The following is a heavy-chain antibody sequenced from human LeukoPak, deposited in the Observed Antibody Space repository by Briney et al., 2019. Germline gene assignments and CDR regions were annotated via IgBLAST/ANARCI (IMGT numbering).Heavy chain of an antibody. CDR2: TYHSGST. CDR3: ARTGVATIKNFDY. D-gene: IGHD5-12*01. J-gene: IGHJ4*02. V-gene: IGHV4-38-2*01. Sequence: SETLSLTCAVSGYSISSGYYWGWIRQPPGKGLEWIGSTYHSGSTYYNPSLKSRVTISVDTSKNQFSLKLSSVTAADTAVCYCARTGVATIKNFDYWGQGTLVTVSS. CDR1: GYSISSGYY.